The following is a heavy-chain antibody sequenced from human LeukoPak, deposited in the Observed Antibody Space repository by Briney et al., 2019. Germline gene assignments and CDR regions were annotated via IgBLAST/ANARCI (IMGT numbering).Heavy chain of an antibody. D-gene: IGHD3-22*01. V-gene: IGHV4-59*12. CDR2: IYYSGST. J-gene: IGHJ4*02. CDR3: ATRSSTGYYLTWDY. Sequence: SETLSLTCTVSGGSISSYHWSWIRQPPGKGLEWIGFIYYSGSTNSNPSLKSRVTISVDTSKNQFSLKLSSVTAADTAVYYCATRSSTGYYLTWDYWGQGTLVTVSS. CDR1: GGSISSYH.